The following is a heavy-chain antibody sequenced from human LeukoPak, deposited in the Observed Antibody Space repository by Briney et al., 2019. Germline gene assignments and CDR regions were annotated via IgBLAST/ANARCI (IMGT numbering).Heavy chain of an antibody. J-gene: IGHJ4*02. CDR1: GFTFSSYW. CDR2: IKQDGSEK. Sequence: GGSLRLSCAASGFTFSSYWMSWVRQAPGKGLEWVANIKQDGSEKYYVDSVKGRFTISRDNAKNSLYLQMNSLRAEDTAVYYCARDHGYSGYDCGYWGQGTLVTVSS. V-gene: IGHV3-7*01. D-gene: IGHD5-12*01. CDR3: ARDHGYSGYDCGY.